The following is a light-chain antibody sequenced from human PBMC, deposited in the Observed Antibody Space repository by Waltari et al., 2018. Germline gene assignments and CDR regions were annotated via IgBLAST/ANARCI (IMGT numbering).Light chain of an antibody. CDR1: RSNIRNNY. Sequence: QSVLTQPPSVSAAAGQRVTISCSGSRSNIRNNYVAWYQQLPGAAPRLLIYDNNKRPSQISDRFSGSKSGTSATLGITGLRTGDEAVYYCGTWDSRLSAGEVFGGGTKLTVL. CDR3: GTWDSRLSAGEV. V-gene: IGLV1-51*01. CDR2: DNN. J-gene: IGLJ2*01.